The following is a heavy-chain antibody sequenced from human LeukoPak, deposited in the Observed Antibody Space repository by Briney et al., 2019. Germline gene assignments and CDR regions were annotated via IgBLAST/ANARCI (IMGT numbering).Heavy chain of an antibody. CDR1: GGSISSYY. J-gene: IGHJ4*02. CDR3: ARVVKGRISSGFDY. D-gene: IGHD6-19*01. CDR2: IYYSGST. Sequence: PSETLSLTCTVSGGSISSYYWSWIRQPPGKGLEWIGYIYYSGSTNYNPSLKSRVTISVDTSKNQFSLKLSSVTAADTAVYYCARVVKGRISSGFDYWGQGALVTVSS. V-gene: IGHV4-59*01.